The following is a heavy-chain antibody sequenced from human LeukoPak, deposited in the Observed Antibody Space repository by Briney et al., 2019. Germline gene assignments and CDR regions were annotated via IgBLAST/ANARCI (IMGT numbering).Heavy chain of an antibody. CDR2: INHSGST. D-gene: IGHD3-22*01. J-gene: IGHJ3*02. Sequence: SETLSLTCAVYGGSFSGYYWSWIRQPPGKGLEWIGEINHSGSTNHNPSLKSRVTISVDTSKNQFSLKLSSVTAADTAVYYCARTAGSGYPGMAFDIWGQGTMVTVSS. CDR3: ARTAGSGYPGMAFDI. V-gene: IGHV4-34*01. CDR1: GGSFSGYY.